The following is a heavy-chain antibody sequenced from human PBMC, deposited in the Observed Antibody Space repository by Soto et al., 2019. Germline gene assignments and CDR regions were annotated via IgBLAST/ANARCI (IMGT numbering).Heavy chain of an antibody. J-gene: IGHJ4*02. D-gene: IGHD6-19*01. CDR2: INAGNGNT. V-gene: IGHV1-3*01. Sequence: VASVKVSCKASGYTFTSYAMHWVRQAPGQRLEWMGWINAGNGNTKYSQKFQGRVTITRDTSASTAYMELSSLRSEDTAVYYCASGSTVAGSGWFDYSGQATLVTVS. CDR3: ASGSTVAGSGWFDY. CDR1: GYTFTSYA.